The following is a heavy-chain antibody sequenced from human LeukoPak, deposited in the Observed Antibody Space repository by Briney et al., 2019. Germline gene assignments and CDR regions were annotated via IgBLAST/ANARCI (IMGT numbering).Heavy chain of an antibody. V-gene: IGHV3-23*01. Sequence: GGSLRLSCAASGFTFSSYAMSWVRQAPGKGLEWVSAISGSGGSTYYADSVKGRFTISRDNSKNTLYLQMNSLRAEDTAVYYCANLKNFPSFYYYDSSAEKVGYFDYWGQGTLVTVSS. J-gene: IGHJ4*02. CDR2: ISGSGGST. D-gene: IGHD3-22*01. CDR3: ANLKNFPSFYYYDSSAEKVGYFDY. CDR1: GFTFSSYA.